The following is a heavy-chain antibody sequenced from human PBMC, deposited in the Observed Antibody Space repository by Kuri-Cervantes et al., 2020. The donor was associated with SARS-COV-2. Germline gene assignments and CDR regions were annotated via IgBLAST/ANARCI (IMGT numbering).Heavy chain of an antibody. V-gene: IGHV1-2*04. CDR2: INPNSGGT. D-gene: IGHD1-26*01. J-gene: IGHJ4*02. CDR3: ARGGRGSYYREADY. Sequence: ASVKVSCKASGYTFTGYYMHWVRQAPGQGLEWMGWINPNSGGTNYAQKFQGWVTMTTDTSTGTAYMELRSLRSDDTAVYYCARGGRGSYYREADYWGQGTLVTVSS. CDR1: GYTFTGYY.